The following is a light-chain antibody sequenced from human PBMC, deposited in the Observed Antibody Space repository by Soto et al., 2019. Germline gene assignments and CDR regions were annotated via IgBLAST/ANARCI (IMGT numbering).Light chain of an antibody. J-gene: IGKJ4*01. CDR2: DAS. CDR1: QDISNY. CDR3: QQCDDLPHT. Sequence: DIQMTQSPSSLSASVGDRVTITCQASQDISNYLNWYQQKPGKAPMLLISDASNLETGVPSRFSGSGSGTDLTVTISSLQPEEIATYVWQQCDDLPHTFGGGTKVEI. V-gene: IGKV1-33*01.